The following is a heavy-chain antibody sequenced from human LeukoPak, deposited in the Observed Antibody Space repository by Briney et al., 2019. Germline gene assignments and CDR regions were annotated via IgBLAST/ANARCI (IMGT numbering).Heavy chain of an antibody. Sequence: GGSLRLSCAASGFTFSRLAMTWVRQAPGKGLEWVSTISASGPYYADAVRGRFTISRDNSRNSLYLQMNSLRAEDTAVYYCAREGTRNGYSYGLGYWGQGTLVTVSS. CDR1: GFTFSRLA. V-gene: IGHV3-23*01. D-gene: IGHD5-18*01. J-gene: IGHJ4*02. CDR2: ISASGP. CDR3: AREGTRNGYSYGLGY.